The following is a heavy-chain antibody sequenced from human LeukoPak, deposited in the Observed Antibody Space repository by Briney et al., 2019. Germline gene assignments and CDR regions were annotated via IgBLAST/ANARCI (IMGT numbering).Heavy chain of an antibody. D-gene: IGHD3-16*02. CDR1: GYTFTSYA. CDR2: INPNSGGT. Sequence: ASVKVSCKASGYTFTSYAMNWVRQAPGQGLEWMGWINPNSGGTNYAQKFQGRVTMTRDTSISTAYMELSRLRSDDTAVYYCARGRIMITFGGVIVMGTWGQGTLVTVSS. J-gene: IGHJ5*02. CDR3: ARGRIMITFGGVIVMGT. V-gene: IGHV1-2*02.